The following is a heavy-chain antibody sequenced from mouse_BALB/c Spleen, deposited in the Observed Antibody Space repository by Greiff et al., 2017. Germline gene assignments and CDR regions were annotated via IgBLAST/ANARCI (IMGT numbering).Heavy chain of an antibody. D-gene: IGHD2-4*01. V-gene: IGHV1-54*01. CDR3: ARSGDYDPFDY. CDR2: INPGSGGT. CDR1: GYAFTNYL. J-gene: IGHJ2*01. Sequence: QVQLKESGAELVRPGTSVKVSCKASGYAFTNYLIEWVKQRPGQGLEWIGVINPGSGGTNYNEKFKGKATLTADKSSSTAYMQLSSLTSDDSAVYFCARSGDYDPFDYGGQGTTLTVSS.